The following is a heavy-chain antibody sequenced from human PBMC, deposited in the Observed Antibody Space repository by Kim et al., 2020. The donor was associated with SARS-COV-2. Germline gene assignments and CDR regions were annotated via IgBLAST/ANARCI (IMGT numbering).Heavy chain of an antibody. Sequence: GGSLRLSCAASGVTFSNYAMNWVRQAPGKGLEWVSGISHSGDSTSYADSVKGRFTISRDNSKNTLHLQMHSLRVEDTAVYYCANQGDSWGQGTLVTVSS. CDR3: ANQGDS. CDR1: GVTFSNYA. V-gene: IGHV3-23*01. CDR2: ISHSGDST. J-gene: IGHJ4*02.